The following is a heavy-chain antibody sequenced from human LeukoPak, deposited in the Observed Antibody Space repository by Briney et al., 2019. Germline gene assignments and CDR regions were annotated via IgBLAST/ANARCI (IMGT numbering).Heavy chain of an antibody. Sequence: PSETLSLTCIVSGYSISSNYYWGWIRQPPGKGLEWIGYIYHTGSAYYNPSLKSRVSISVDRSMNQFSLKLSSVTAADTAVYYCARESGSGYIDYWGQGTLVTVSS. D-gene: IGHD6-25*01. V-gene: IGHV4-38-2*02. CDR1: GYSISSNYY. CDR3: ARESGSGYIDY. CDR2: IYHTGSA. J-gene: IGHJ4*02.